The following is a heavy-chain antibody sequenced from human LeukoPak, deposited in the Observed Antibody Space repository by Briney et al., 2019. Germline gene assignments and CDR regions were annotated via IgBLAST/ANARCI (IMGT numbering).Heavy chain of an antibody. CDR2: ISFDGSAK. V-gene: IGHV3-30-3*01. CDR3: ARDFRSTWNYEVYYYYYGMDV. J-gene: IGHJ6*02. D-gene: IGHD1-7*01. Sequence: PGRSLRLSCAVSGFTFTAYAMHWVRQAPGKGLEWVALISFDGSAKYYANSVKGRFTISRDNSKNTLYLQMNRLTAEDTALYYCARDFRSTWNYEVYYYYYGMDVWGQGTTVTVSS. CDR1: GFTFTAYA.